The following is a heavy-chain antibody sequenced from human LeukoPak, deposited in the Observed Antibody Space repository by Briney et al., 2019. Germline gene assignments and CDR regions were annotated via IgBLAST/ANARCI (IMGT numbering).Heavy chain of an antibody. CDR3: ARVYRPLDC. D-gene: IGHD1-14*01. Sequence: QTGGSLRLSCSASGFTLSSYSMSWVRRAPGKGLKWVSYISASGTIYYADSVKGRFTISRDNAENSLYLQMNSLRAEDTAVYYCARVYRPLDCWGQGTLVTVSS. CDR1: GFTLSSYS. CDR2: ISASGTI. V-gene: IGHV3-48*01. J-gene: IGHJ4*02.